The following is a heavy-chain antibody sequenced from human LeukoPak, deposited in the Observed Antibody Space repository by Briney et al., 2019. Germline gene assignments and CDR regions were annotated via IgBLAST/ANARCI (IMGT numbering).Heavy chain of an antibody. J-gene: IGHJ4*02. V-gene: IGHV3-9*01. D-gene: IGHD3-10*01. CDR2: ISWNSGSI. CDR1: GFTFDDYA. Sequence: GGSLRLTCAASGFTFDDYAMHWVRQAPGKGLEWVSGISWNSGSIGYADSVKGRFTISRDNAKNSLYLQMKSLRAEDTALYYCAKVASGFYGSGSYLSTPYYFDYWGQGTLVTVSS. CDR3: AKVASGFYGSGSYLSTPYYFDY.